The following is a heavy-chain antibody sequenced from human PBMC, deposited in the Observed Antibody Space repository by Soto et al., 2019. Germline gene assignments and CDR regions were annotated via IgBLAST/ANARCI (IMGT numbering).Heavy chain of an antibody. CDR2: ISAYNGNT. Sequence: QVQLVQSGAEVKKTGASVKVSCKASGYSFRSHGISWMRQAPGQGLEWMGWISAYNGNTNYAQKLQGSVTMTTDTSTNTAYMELRRLRSDDTAMYYCARFEYRSTHPHGYAFDIWGQGTMVTVSS. V-gene: IGHV1-18*01. CDR3: ARFEYRSTHPHGYAFDI. D-gene: IGHD6-6*01. CDR1: GYSFRSHG. J-gene: IGHJ3*02.